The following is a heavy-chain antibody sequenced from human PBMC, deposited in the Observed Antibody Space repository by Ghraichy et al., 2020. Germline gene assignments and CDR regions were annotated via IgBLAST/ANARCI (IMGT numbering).Heavy chain of an antibody. J-gene: IGHJ4*02. CDR2: INGDGSDT. CDR1: GFTFSSYW. Sequence: GESLNISCAASGFTFSSYWMHWVRQAPGKGLVWVSRINGDGSDTNYADSVKGRFTISRDNAKNTLYLQMNSLRAEDTAVYYCARDLVVVPAAATDHWGRGTLVTVSS. D-gene: IGHD2-15*01. V-gene: IGHV3-74*01. CDR3: ARDLVVVPAAATDH.